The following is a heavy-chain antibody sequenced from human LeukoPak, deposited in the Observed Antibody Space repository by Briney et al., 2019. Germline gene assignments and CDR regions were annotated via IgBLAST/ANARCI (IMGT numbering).Heavy chain of an antibody. D-gene: IGHD2-15*01. CDR1: GGSISSYY. J-gene: IGHJ6*02. Sequence: WETLSLTCTVSGGSISSYYWSWIRQPPGKGLEWVGYIYYSGSTNYNPSLKSRVTISVDTSKNQFFLKLSSVTAADTAVYYCARVGGGNYYYYGMDVWGQGTTVTVPS. CDR2: IYYSGST. CDR3: ARVGGGNYYYYGMDV. V-gene: IGHV4-59*01.